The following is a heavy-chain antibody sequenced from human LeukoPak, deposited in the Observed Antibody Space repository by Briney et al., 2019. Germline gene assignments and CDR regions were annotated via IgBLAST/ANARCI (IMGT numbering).Heavy chain of an antibody. J-gene: IGHJ5*02. Sequence: ASVKVSCKASGYTFTSYGISWVRQAPGQGLEWMGWISAYNGNTNYAQKLQGRVTMTTDTSTSTAYMELRSLRSDDTAVYYCARDKTSSGRRGNWFDPWGQGNLVTVSS. CDR2: ISAYNGNT. CDR3: ARDKTSSGRRGNWFDP. V-gene: IGHV1-18*04. D-gene: IGHD6-19*01. CDR1: GYTFTSYG.